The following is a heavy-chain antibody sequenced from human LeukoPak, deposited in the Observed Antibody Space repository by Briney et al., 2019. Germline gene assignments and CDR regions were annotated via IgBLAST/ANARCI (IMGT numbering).Heavy chain of an antibody. V-gene: IGHV3-23*01. CDR1: GVTSTSYA. CDR2: ISGSGGST. J-gene: IGHJ4*02. D-gene: IGHD6-19*01. CDR3: AKDVSSGWSFY. Sequence: GSLRLSSAAPGVTSTSYAMSCVPHAPGEGLGWVSAISGSGGSTYYADAVKGRFTISRNNSKNTVYLQMNSLRAEDTAVYYCAKDVSSGWSFYWGQGTLVTVSS.